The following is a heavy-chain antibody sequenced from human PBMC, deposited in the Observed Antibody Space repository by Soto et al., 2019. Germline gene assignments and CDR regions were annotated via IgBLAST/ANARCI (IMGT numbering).Heavy chain of an antibody. Sequence: GESLKISCKGSGYSFTSYWIAWVRQVPGKGLELMGVIYPGDSDIRYSPSFQGQVTISADKSISTAYLQWSSLKASDSAMYFCGRHYYYDSGYYSQPNPQLPLDYGGRGTRVTVS. D-gene: IGHD3-22*01. CDR2: IYPGDSDI. CDR1: GYSFTSYW. CDR3: GRHYYYDSGYYSQPNPQLPLDY. J-gene: IGHJ4*02. V-gene: IGHV5-51*01.